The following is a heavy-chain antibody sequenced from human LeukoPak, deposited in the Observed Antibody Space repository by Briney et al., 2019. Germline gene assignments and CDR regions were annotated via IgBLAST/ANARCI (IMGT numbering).Heavy chain of an antibody. V-gene: IGHV4-34*01. D-gene: IGHD6-19*01. CDR1: GGSFSGYY. J-gene: IGHJ6*03. CDR3: ARRQWLAAYMDV. Sequence: SETLSLTXAVYGGSFSGYYWSWISQAPGKGLEWIGEINHSGSTNYNPSLKSRVTISVDTSKNQFSLKLNSVTAADTAVYCCARRQWLAAYMDVWGKGTTVTVSS. CDR2: INHSGST.